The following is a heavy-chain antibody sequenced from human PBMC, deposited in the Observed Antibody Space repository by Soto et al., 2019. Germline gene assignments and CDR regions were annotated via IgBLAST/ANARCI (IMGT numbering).Heavy chain of an antibody. CDR2: ISAYNGNT. Sequence: ASVKVSCKASGGTFSSYTISWVRQAPGQGLEWMGWISAYNGNTNYAQKLQGRVTMTTDTSTSTAYMELRSLRSDDTAVYYCARARANSGYDSIDYWGQGTLVTVSS. J-gene: IGHJ4*02. D-gene: IGHD5-12*01. CDR1: GGTFSSYT. CDR3: ARARANSGYDSIDY. V-gene: IGHV1-18*01.